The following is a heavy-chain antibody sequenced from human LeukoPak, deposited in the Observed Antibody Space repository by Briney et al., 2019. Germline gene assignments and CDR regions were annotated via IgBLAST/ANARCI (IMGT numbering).Heavy chain of an antibody. D-gene: IGHD3-22*01. V-gene: IGHV4-4*07. CDR2: IYTSGST. CDR1: RGSISSYY. CDR3: ARSHYYDSSGYLDY. Sequence: SETLSLTCTVSRGSISSYYWSWIRQPAGKGLEWIGRIYTSGSTNYNPSLKSRVTMSVDTSKNQFSLKLSSVTAADTAVYYCARSHYYDSSGYLDYWGQGTLVTVSS. J-gene: IGHJ4*02.